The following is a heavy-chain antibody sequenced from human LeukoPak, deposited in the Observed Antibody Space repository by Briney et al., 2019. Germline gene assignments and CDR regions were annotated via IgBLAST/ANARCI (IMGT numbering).Heavy chain of an antibody. D-gene: IGHD3-3*01. V-gene: IGHV3-21*01. J-gene: IGHJ4*02. Sequence: GGSLRLSCAASGFTFSSYSMNWVRQAPGKGLEWVSSISSSSSYIYYADSVKGRFTISRDNAKNSLYLQMNSLRAEDTAVYYCARDTIFGVVIIGFDYWGQGTLVTVS. CDR1: GFTFSSYS. CDR3: ARDTIFGVVIIGFDY. CDR2: ISSSSSYI.